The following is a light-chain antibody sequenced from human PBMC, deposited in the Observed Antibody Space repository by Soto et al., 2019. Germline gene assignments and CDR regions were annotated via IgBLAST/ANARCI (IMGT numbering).Light chain of an antibody. CDR1: SSDVGSYHY. J-gene: IGLJ1*01. CDR2: EVS. Sequence: QSALTQPASVSGSPGQSITISCTGTSSDVGSYHYVSWFQQHPGKAPKLIIFEVSDRPSGVSTRFSGSKSGDTASLTISGLQADDEADSYCSSYTSGRDVYVFGGGTKVTVL. V-gene: IGLV2-14*01. CDR3: SSYTSGRDVYV.